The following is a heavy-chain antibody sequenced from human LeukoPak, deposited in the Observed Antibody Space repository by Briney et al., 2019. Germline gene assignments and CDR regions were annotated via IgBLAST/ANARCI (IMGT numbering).Heavy chain of an antibody. D-gene: IGHD2-15*01. CDR1: GGSISSGDYY. Sequence: SETLSLTCTVSGGSISSGDYYWSWIRQPPGKGLEWIGYIYYSGSTYYNPSLKSRVTISVDTSKNQFSLKLSSVTAADTAVYYCARGYCSGGSCYPHDAFDIWGQGTMVTVSS. J-gene: IGHJ3*02. V-gene: IGHV4-30-4*02. CDR2: IYYSGST. CDR3: ARGYCSGGSCYPHDAFDI.